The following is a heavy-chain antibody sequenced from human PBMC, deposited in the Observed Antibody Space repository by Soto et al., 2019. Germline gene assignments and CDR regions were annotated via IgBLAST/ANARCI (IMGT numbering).Heavy chain of an antibody. CDR1: GFTFSSYG. CDR3: ARDAPCSGGSCFDS. V-gene: IGHV3-33*01. CDR2: IWYDGSNK. D-gene: IGHD2-15*01. Sequence: QVQLVESGGGVVQPGRSLRLSCAASGFTFSSYGMHWVRQAPGKGLEWVAVIWYDGSNKYYADSVKGRFTISRDNSKNTLYLQMNSLRAEDTAVYYCARDAPCSGGSCFDSWGQGTLVTFSA. J-gene: IGHJ4*02.